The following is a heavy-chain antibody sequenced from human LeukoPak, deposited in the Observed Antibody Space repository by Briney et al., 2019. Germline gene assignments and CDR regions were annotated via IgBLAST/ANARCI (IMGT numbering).Heavy chain of an antibody. Sequence: ASVKVSCKASGYTFTGYYMHWVRQAPGQGLEWMAWINPDSGGTNYAQKFQGRVTVTRDTSISTAYMELSSLRSDDTAVYYCARSYCSSTNCPAAFDYWGQGTLVTVSS. J-gene: IGHJ4*02. CDR3: ARSYCSSTNCPAAFDY. CDR2: INPDSGGT. V-gene: IGHV1-2*02. CDR1: GYTFTGYY. D-gene: IGHD2-2*01.